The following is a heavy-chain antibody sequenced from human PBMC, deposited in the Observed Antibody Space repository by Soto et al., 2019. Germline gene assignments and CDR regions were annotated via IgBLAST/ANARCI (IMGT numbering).Heavy chain of an antibody. CDR3: AHTIFGVVTNWFDP. J-gene: IGHJ5*02. CDR1: GGTFSSYS. CDR2: IIPTFGTA. Sequence: ASVKVSCKSSGGTFSSYSISWVRQAPGQGLEWMGGIIPTFGTANYAQKFQGRVTITADESTSTAYMELSSLRSEDTAVYYCAHTIFGVVTNWFDPWGQGTLVTVSS. D-gene: IGHD3-3*01. V-gene: IGHV1-69*13.